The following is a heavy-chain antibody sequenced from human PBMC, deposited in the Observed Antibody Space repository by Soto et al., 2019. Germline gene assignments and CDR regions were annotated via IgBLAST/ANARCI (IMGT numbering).Heavy chain of an antibody. V-gene: IGHV4-4*02. CDR3: ARDRSEGPTYYDFWSGYYPPPVYYYGMDV. CDR1: GASIRNNDW. Sequence: PSETLSLTCAVSGASIRNNDWWSWVRQPPGKGLEWIGETHHSGSTNYNPSLKSRVTISVDKSRNQFSLKLSSVTAADTAVYYCARDRSEGPTYYDFWSGYYPPPVYYYGMDVWGQGTTVT. J-gene: IGHJ6*02. D-gene: IGHD3-3*01. CDR2: THHSGST.